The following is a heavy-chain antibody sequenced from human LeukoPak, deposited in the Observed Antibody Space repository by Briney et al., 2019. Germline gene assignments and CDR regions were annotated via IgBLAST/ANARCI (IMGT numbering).Heavy chain of an antibody. CDR3: ARAMGMGGYYYDY. CDR1: GFTFSSYA. Sequence: GRSLRLSCAASGFTFSSYAMHWVRQAPGKGLEWVAVISYDGSNKYYADSVKGRFTISRDNSKNTLYLQMNSLRAEDTAVYYCARAMGMGGYYYDYWGQGTLVTVSS. D-gene: IGHD3-22*01. V-gene: IGHV3-30*14. J-gene: IGHJ4*02. CDR2: ISYDGSNK.